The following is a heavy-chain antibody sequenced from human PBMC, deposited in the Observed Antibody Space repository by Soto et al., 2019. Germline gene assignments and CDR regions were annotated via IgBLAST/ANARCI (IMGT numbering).Heavy chain of an antibody. J-gene: IGHJ2*01. CDR3: ARGAVILTGYAPGQAARYFDL. Sequence: QVQLQQWGAGLLKPSETLSLTCAVYGGSFSGYYWSWIRQPPGKGLEWIGEINHSGSTNYNPSLKRRVTISVDTSKHQFSQTLSSVTAADTAVYYCARGAVILTGYAPGQAARYFDLWGRGTLVTVSS. CDR1: GGSFSGYY. D-gene: IGHD3-9*01. CDR2: INHSGST. V-gene: IGHV4-34*01.